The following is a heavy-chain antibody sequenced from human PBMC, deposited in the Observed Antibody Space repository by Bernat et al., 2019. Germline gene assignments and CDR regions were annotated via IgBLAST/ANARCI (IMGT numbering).Heavy chain of an antibody. D-gene: IGHD3-10*01. CDR1: GFTFSSYG. CDR2: ISYDGSNK. CDR3: AKAKNPGFGEFDDLDD. V-gene: IGHV3-30*18. Sequence: QVQLVESGGGVVQPGRSLRLSCAASGFTFSSYGMHWVRQAPGKGLEWVAVISYDGSNKYYADSVKGRFTISRDNSKNTLYLQMNSLRAEDTAVEDCAKAKNPGFGEFDDLDDGGQGTRVTGSA. J-gene: IGHJ4*02.